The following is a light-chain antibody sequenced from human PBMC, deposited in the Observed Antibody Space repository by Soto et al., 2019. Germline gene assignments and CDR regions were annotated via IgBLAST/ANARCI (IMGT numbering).Light chain of an antibody. CDR3: QQYGSSPPYT. Sequence: EIVLTQSPGTLSLSPGERATLSCRASQSVSSSYLAWYQQQPGQAPRLLIYGASSRATGIPDRFSGSGYGTDFTLTISRLEPEDFAVYYCQQYGSSPPYTFGQGTKLEIK. V-gene: IGKV3-20*01. J-gene: IGKJ2*01. CDR1: QSVSSSY. CDR2: GAS.